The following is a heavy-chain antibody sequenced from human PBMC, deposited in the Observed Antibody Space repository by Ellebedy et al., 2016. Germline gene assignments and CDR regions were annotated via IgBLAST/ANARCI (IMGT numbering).Heavy chain of an antibody. Sequence: GGSLRLXXAASGFSFGTYSMSWVRQAPGKGLEWVAVVSYEGNYKDYADSVKGRFTLSRDTSKDTVYLQMNSLRAEDTAVYYCARAFNREVAFDYWGQGTLVTVSS. V-gene: IGHV3-30-3*01. D-gene: IGHD1-26*01. CDR3: ARAFNREVAFDY. CDR2: VSYEGNYK. CDR1: GFSFGTYS. J-gene: IGHJ4*02.